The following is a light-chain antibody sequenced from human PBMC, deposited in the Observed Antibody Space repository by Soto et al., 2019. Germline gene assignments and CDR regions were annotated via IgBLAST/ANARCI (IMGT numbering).Light chain of an antibody. CDR1: QSISSW. Sequence: DIQMTQSPFTLSASVGDRVTITCRASQSISSWLAWYQQKPGKAPKLLIYRASSLESGVPSRFSGSGSGTAFTLTISSLQSDDSATYYCQQYQTWTFGQGTKVEIK. V-gene: IGKV1-5*03. CDR2: RAS. J-gene: IGKJ1*01. CDR3: QQYQTWT.